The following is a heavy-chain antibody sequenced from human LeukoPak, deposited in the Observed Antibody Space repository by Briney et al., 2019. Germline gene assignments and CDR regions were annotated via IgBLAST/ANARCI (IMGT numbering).Heavy chain of an antibody. Sequence: GGSLRLSCAASGFTFSDYYMSWIRQAPGKGLEWVSYISSSGSTIYYADSVKGRFTISRDNAKNSLYLQMNSLRAEDTAVYYCASYCSGGSCYSDFDFWGQGTLVTVSS. CDR3: ASYCSGGSCYSDFDF. CDR1: GFTFSDYY. CDR2: ISSSGSTI. D-gene: IGHD2-15*01. J-gene: IGHJ4*02. V-gene: IGHV3-11*01.